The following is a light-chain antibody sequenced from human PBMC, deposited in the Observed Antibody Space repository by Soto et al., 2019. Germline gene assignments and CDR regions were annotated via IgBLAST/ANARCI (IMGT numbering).Light chain of an antibody. V-gene: IGKV3-20*01. CDR2: GAS. J-gene: IGKJ1*01. CDR1: QSVNNY. Sequence: EIVMTQSPVTLSVSPGERATLSCRASQSVNNYLAWYQHKPGQAPRLLIYGASSRATGIPDRFSGSGSGTDFTLTIGRLEPEDFAVYYCQHYGSSPRTFGQGTKVDI. CDR3: QHYGSSPRT.